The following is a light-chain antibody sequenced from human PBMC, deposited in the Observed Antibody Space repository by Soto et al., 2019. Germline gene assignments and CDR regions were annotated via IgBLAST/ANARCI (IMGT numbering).Light chain of an antibody. CDR1: SSDGGGYNY. V-gene: IGLV2-14*01. J-gene: IGLJ1*01. CDR3: SSYTSSSTLV. Sequence: QSALTQPASVSGSPGRSITISGTGTSSDGGGYNYVSWYQQHPGKAPKLMIYEVSNRPSGVSNRFSGSKSGNTASLTISGLQAEDEADYYCSSYTSSSTLVFGTGTKVTVL. CDR2: EVS.